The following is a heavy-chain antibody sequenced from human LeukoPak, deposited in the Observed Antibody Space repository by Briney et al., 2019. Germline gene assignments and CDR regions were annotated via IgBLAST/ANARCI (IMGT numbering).Heavy chain of an antibody. V-gene: IGHV3-21*01. D-gene: IGHD3-22*01. CDR1: GFTFSSYS. Sequence: PGGSLRLSCAASGFTFSSYSMNWVRQAPGKGLEWVSSISSSSSYIYYADSVKGRFNISRDNAKNSLYLQMNSLRAEDTAVYYCARDTTMYYYDSSGDLNWFDPWGQGTLVTVSS. J-gene: IGHJ5*02. CDR2: ISSSSSYI. CDR3: ARDTTMYYYDSSGDLNWFDP.